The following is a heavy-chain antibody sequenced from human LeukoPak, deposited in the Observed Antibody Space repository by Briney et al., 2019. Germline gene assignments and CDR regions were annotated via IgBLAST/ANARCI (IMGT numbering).Heavy chain of an antibody. V-gene: IGHV1-2*02. Sequence: ASVKVSCKASGYTFTGYYMHWARQAPGQGLEWMGWINPNSGGTNYAQKFQGRVTMTRDTSISTAYMELSRLRSDDTAVYYCARDRAHCSSTSCQFTDYYYYMDVWGKGTTVTVSS. CDR2: INPNSGGT. CDR1: GYTFTGYY. D-gene: IGHD2-2*01. CDR3: ARDRAHCSSTSCQFTDYYYYMDV. J-gene: IGHJ6*03.